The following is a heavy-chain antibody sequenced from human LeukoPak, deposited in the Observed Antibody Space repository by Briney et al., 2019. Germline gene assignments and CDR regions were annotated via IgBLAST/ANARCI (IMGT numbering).Heavy chain of an antibody. CDR3: ARQTGSGLFILP. V-gene: IGHV4-39*01. D-gene: IGHD3-10*01. Sequence: SETLSLTCTVSGDSISSSKSYWGWIRQPPGKGLEWIGSSYYSGNTYYNASLKSRVTIALDTSKNHVSLKLTSGTAADTAVYYCARQTGSGLFILPGGQGTLVTVSS. J-gene: IGHJ4*02. CDR1: GDSISSSKSY. CDR2: SYYSGNT.